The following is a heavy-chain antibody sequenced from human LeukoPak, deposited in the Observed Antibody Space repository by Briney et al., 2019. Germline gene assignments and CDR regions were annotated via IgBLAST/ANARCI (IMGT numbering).Heavy chain of an antibody. CDR2: INGDNGNT. CDR1: GYTFSSYA. CDR3: ARGAPNSGGWTLDH. V-gene: IGHV1-3*03. J-gene: IGHJ4*02. D-gene: IGHD6-19*01. Sequence: GASVKVSCKTSGYTFSSYAMHWVRQAPGQRLEWMGCINGDNGNTQYSQKFQGRVTFTRDTSASTAYMELSSLTSEDMAVFYCARGAPNSGGWTLDHWGQGTLVSVSS.